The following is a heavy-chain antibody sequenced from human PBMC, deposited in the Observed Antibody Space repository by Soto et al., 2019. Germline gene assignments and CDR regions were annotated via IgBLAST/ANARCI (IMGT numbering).Heavy chain of an antibody. J-gene: IGHJ4*02. CDR3: ARDRSGWYDF. D-gene: IGHD6-19*01. CDR1: GYPFTSNS. Sequence: ASVKVSCKTSGYPFTSNSLSWVRRAPGQGLEWMGWISPHNGNAKYAQKFQDRVTMTADTAASTVYMELRSLRSDDSAVFYCARDRSGWYDFWGQGTLVTVSS. V-gene: IGHV1-18*01. CDR2: ISPHNGNA.